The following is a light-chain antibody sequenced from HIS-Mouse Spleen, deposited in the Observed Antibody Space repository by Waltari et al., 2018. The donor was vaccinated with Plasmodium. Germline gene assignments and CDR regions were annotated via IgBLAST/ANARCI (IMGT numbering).Light chain of an antibody. J-gene: IGKJ3*01. V-gene: IGKV3-15*01. Sequence: EIVMTQSPATLSVYPGERATLSSRASQSVSSNLAWYHQKPGQAPRLLIDGASTRAAGIPARFSGSGSGTEFTLTISSLQSEDFAVYYCQQYNNWSFTFGPGTKVDIK. CDR2: GAS. CDR1: QSVSSN. CDR3: QQYNNWSFT.